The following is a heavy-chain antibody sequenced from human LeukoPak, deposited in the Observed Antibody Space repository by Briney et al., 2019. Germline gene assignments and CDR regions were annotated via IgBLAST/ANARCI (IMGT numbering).Heavy chain of an antibody. CDR2: ISGGGGST. CDR1: GFTFSSYP. D-gene: IGHD2-2*01. V-gene: IGHV3-23*01. Sequence: PGGSLRLSCAASGFTFSSYPMSWVRQAPGKGLQWVSAISGGGGSTYYADSVKGRFTISRDNSKSTLYLQINSLRADDTAIYYCAARPLMPPRFDYWGQGILVTVPS. CDR3: AARPLMPPRFDY. J-gene: IGHJ4*02.